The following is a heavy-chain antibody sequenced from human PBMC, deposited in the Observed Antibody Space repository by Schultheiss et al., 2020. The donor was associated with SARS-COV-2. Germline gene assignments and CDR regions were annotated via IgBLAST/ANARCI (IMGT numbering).Heavy chain of an antibody. CDR3: ARDHHGMDV. J-gene: IGHJ6*02. CDR1: GFTFSSYE. V-gene: IGHV3-30*03. CDR2: ISYDGSNK. Sequence: GGSLRLSCAASGFTFSSYEMNWVRQAPGKGLEWVAVISYDGSNKYYADSVKGRFTISRDNSKNTLYLQMNSLRAEDTAVYYCARDHHGMDVWGQGTTVTVSS.